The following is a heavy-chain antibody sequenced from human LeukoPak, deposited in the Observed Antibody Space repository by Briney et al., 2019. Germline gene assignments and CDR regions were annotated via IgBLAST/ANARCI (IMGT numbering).Heavy chain of an antibody. CDR1: GFTFSSYG. J-gene: IGHJ4*02. Sequence: GGSLRLSCAASGFTFSSYGMHWVRQAPGKGLEWVAFIRYDGSNKCYADSVKGRFTISRDNSKNTLYLQMNSLRAEDTAVYYCAKDWRKNTAIGYGYFDYWGQGTLVTVSS. D-gene: IGHD5-18*01. CDR2: IRYDGSNK. CDR3: AKDWRKNTAIGYGYFDY. V-gene: IGHV3-30*02.